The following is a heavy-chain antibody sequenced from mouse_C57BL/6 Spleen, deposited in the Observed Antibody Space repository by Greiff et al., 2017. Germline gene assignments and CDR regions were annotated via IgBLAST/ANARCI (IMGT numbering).Heavy chain of an antibody. CDR3: AKKGYDYEYYAMDY. V-gene: IGHV2-5*01. D-gene: IGHD2-4*01. CDR2: IWRGGSK. Sequence: VKLVESGPGLVQPSQSLSITCTVPGFPLTSYGVHWVRQSPGKGLEWLGVIWRGGSKDYNAAFMSRLSITKDNSKSQVFFKMNSLQADDTAIYYCAKKGYDYEYYAMDYWGQGTSVTVSS. CDR1: GFPLTSYG. J-gene: IGHJ4*01.